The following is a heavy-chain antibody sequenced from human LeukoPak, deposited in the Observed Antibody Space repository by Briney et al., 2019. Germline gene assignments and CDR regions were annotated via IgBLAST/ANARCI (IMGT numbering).Heavy chain of an antibody. D-gene: IGHD3-22*01. Sequence: PGGSLRLSCAASGFTFSSHAMSWVRQAPGKGLEWVSAISGSGGSTYYADSVKGRFTISRDNSKNTLYLQMNSLRAEDTAVYYCAKDQSNDGSGYYPNYYFDYWGQGTLVTVSS. CDR3: AKDQSNDGSGYYPNYYFDY. CDR2: ISGSGGST. J-gene: IGHJ4*02. V-gene: IGHV3-23*01. CDR1: GFTFSSHA.